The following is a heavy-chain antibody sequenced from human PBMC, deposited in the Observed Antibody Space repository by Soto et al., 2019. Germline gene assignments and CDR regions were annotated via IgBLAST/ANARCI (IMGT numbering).Heavy chain of an antibody. J-gene: IGHJ6*02. V-gene: IGHV3-53*01. CDR2: IYSGGST. CDR3: ARVPSWSGGYYYYGMDV. D-gene: IGHD1-26*01. Sequence: GGSLRLSCAASGFTVSSNYMSWVRQAPGKGLEWVSVIYSGGSTYYADSVKGRFTISRDNSKNTLYLQMNSLMAEDTAVYYCARVPSWSGGYYYYGMDVWGQGTTVTVSS. CDR1: GFTVSSNY.